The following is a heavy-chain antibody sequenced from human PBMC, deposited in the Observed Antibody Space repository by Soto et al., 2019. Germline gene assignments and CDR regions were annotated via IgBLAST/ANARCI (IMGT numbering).Heavy chain of an antibody. CDR3: ARPYSSGWYYFDF. D-gene: IGHD6-19*01. CDR1: GGSISSYY. J-gene: IGHJ4*02. CDR2: IYYSGST. Sequence: SETLSLTCTVSGGSISSYYWSWIRQPPGKGLEWIGYIYYSGSTYYNSSLKSRVTISVDTSKNQFSLKLTSVTATDTAIYYCARPYSSGWYYFDFWGQGTLVTVSS. V-gene: IGHV4-59*08.